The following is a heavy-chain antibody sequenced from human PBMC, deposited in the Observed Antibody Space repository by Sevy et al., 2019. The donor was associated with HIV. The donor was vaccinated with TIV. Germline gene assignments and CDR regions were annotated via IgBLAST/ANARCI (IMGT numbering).Heavy chain of an antibody. CDR3: ARLGNVDTAMSDSLSWFDP. J-gene: IGHJ5*02. CDR2: IYPGDSDT. V-gene: IGHV5-51*01. Sequence: GESLKISCKGSGYSFTSYWIGWVCQMPGKGLEWMGIIYPGDSDTRNSPSFQGQVTISADKSISTAYLQWSSLKASDTAMYYCARLGNVDTAMSDSLSWFDPWGQRTLVTDSS. D-gene: IGHD5-18*01. CDR1: GYSFTSYW.